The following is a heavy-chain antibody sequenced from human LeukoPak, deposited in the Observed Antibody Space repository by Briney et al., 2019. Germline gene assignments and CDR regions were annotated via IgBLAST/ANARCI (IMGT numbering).Heavy chain of an antibody. CDR1: GGSTSTGDYY. V-gene: IGHV4-61*02. Sequence: SETLSLTCIVSGGSTSTGDYYCSWIRQPAGKGLEWIGRIYTSGSTNYNPSLKSRVTISVDTSKNQFSLKLSSVTAADAAVYYCARDEYPYGGRTHPYFFDYWGQGTLVTVSS. D-gene: IGHD3-10*01. J-gene: IGHJ4*02. CDR3: ARDEYPYGGRTHPYFFDY. CDR2: IYTSGST.